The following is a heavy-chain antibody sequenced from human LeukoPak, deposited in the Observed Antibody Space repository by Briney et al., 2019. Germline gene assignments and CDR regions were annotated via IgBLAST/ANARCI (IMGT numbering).Heavy chain of an antibody. CDR2: MDKETNLYAT. CDR3: TRDSGTYNWFDP. D-gene: IGHD1-26*01. V-gene: IGHV3-73*01. CDR1: GFTFSDSA. Sequence: GGSLRLSCVASGFTFSDSAIHWVRQSSGKGLEWIGHMDKETNLYATALAASVKGRFTVSRDDSKNTAYLHMNSLKTENTALYYCTRDSGTYNWFDPWGQGTLVTVSS. J-gene: IGHJ5*02.